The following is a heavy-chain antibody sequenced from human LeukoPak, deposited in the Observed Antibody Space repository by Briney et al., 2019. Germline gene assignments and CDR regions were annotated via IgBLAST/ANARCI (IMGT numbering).Heavy chain of an antibody. Sequence: SETLSLTCTVSGGSISSYYWSWIRQPPGKGLEWIGYIYYSGSTNYNPSLKSRVTISVDTSKNQFSLKLSSVTAADTAVYYCARDRVVEDYGMDVWGQGTTVTVSS. V-gene: IGHV4-59*01. CDR3: ARDRVVEDYGMDV. D-gene: IGHD2-15*01. J-gene: IGHJ6*02. CDR2: IYYSGST. CDR1: GGSISSYY.